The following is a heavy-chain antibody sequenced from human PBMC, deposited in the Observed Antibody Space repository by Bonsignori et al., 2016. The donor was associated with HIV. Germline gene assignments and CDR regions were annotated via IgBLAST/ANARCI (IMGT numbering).Heavy chain of an antibody. CDR3: ARVYPDIVVVPAAAAHNWFDP. CDR2: ISAYNGNT. V-gene: IGHV1-18*01. Sequence: WVRQAPGQGLEWMGWISAYNGNTNYAQKLQGRVTMTTDTSTSTAYMELRSLRSDDTAVYYCARVYPDIVVVPAAAAHNWFDPWGQGTLVTVSS. D-gene: IGHD2-2*01. J-gene: IGHJ5*02.